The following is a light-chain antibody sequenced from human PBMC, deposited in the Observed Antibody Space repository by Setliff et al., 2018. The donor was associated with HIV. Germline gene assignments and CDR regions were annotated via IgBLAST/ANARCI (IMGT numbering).Light chain of an antibody. CDR2: QAT. V-gene: IGLV2-23*01. CDR1: SSDIGCYNH. CDR3: CSNTGSNTYV. J-gene: IGLJ1*01. Sequence: ALTQPASVSGSPGQSITISCTGSSSDIGCYNHVSWYQQHPGKAPKLMIYQATKRPSGVSNRFSGSKSGNTASLTISGLQAEDEADYYCCSNTGSNTYVFGTGTKVTVL.